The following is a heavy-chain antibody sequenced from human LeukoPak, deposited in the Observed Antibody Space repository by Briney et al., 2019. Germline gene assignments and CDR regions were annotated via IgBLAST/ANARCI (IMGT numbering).Heavy chain of an antibody. J-gene: IGHJ4*02. CDR2: MNPNSGNT. CDR1: GYTFTSYD. Sequence: ASVKVSCKASGYTFTSYDINWVRQATGQGLEWMGWMNPNSGNTGYAQKFQGRVTITRNTSISTAYMELSSLRSEDTAVYYCARIYCSSTSCHINYFDYWGQGTLVTVSS. D-gene: IGHD2-2*02. CDR3: ARIYCSSTSCHINYFDY. V-gene: IGHV1-8*03.